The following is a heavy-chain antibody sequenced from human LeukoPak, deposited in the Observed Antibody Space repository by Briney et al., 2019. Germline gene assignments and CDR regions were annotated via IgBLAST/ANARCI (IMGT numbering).Heavy chain of an antibody. Sequence: GASVKVSCKASGYSFINFGLSWVRQAPGQGLEWMGWISAYNHNTNYAQKFQGRVTITRNTSISTAYMELSSLRSEDTAVYYCARSLGVVITDNWFDPWGQGTLVTVSS. CDR2: ISAYNHNT. CDR1: GYSFINFG. CDR3: ARSLGVVITDNWFDP. J-gene: IGHJ5*02. V-gene: IGHV1-18*01. D-gene: IGHD3-3*01.